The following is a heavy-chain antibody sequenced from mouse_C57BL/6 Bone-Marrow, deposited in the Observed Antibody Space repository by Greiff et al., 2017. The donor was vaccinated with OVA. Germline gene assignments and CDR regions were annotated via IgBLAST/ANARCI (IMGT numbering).Heavy chain of an antibody. V-gene: IGHV1-53*01. J-gene: IGHJ1*03. D-gene: IGHD1-3*01. CDR2: INPSHGGP. Sequence: VQLQQPGTELVKPGASVKLSCKASGYTFTSYWMHWVKQRPGQGLEWIGNINPSHGGPNYNEKFKSKATLPVDKSSSTAYMQLSSLTSEDSAVYYWARGRTVSGSRYFDVWGTGTTVTVSS. CDR1: GYTFTSYW. CDR3: ARGRTVSGSRYFDV.